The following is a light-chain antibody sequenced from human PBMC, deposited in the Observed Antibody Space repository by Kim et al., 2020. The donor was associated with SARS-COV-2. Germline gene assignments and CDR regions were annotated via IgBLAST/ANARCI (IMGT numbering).Light chain of an antibody. CDR1: SLRSYY. V-gene: IGLV3-19*01. Sequence: VALGQTVRITCQGDSLRSYYATWYQQKPGQAPILVIYGKNNRPSGIPDRFSGSCSGNTASLTITGTQAGDEADYYCNSRDSNDNVVFGGGTQLTVL. J-gene: IGLJ2*01. CDR3: NSRDSNDNVV. CDR2: GKN.